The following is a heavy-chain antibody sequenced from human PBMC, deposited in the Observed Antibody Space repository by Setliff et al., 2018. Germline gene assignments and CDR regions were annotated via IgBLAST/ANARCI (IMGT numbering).Heavy chain of an antibody. CDR1: GYSFTSHY. V-gene: IGHV1-46*01. Sequence: ASVKVSSKTSGYSFTSHYMHWVRQAPGQGLEWMGIINPGGLSSSSTQKFEGRVTMTRDTSTSTVYMELNSLTSDDTAVYYCARDGQYYGSGFYSTRYYYSYGLDVWGQGTTVTVSS. CDR2: INPGGLSS. D-gene: IGHD3-10*01. CDR3: ARDGQYYGSGFYSTRYYYSYGLDV. J-gene: IGHJ6*02.